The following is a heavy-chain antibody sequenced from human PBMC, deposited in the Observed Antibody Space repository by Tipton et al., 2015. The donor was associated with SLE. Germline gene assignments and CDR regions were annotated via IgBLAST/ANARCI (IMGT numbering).Heavy chain of an antibody. D-gene: IGHD1-26*01. V-gene: IGHV4-31*03. CDR1: GNSISSGRYY. CDR3: ARGGCYSGFDY. Sequence: TLSLTCTVSGNSISSGRYYWSWLRQQPGMGLEWIGYIYYSGVTYYNPSLKRRVTLSVATSKNHFSLNLSSVTAAATAVYYCARGGCYSGFDYWGQGTPVTVSS. J-gene: IGHJ4*02. CDR2: IYYSGVT.